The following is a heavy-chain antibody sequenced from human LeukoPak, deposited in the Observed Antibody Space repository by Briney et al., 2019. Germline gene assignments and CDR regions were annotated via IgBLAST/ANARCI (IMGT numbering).Heavy chain of an antibody. CDR3: ARGLVTTTY. CDR2: IYYSGST. D-gene: IGHD3-22*01. CDR1: GGSINSYY. J-gene: IGHJ4*02. V-gene: IGHV4-59*01. Sequence: SETLSLTCTVSGGSINSYYWSWIRHPPGKGLEWIGSIYYSGSTDYNPSLNSRVTISVDTSKNQFSLKLSSVTAADTAVYYCARGLVTTTYWGQGTLVTVSS.